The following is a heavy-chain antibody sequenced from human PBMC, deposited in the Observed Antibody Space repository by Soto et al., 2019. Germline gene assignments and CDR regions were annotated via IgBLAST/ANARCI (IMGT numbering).Heavy chain of an antibody. V-gene: IGHV3-30-3*01. CDR2: ISYDGSNK. CDR1: GFTFSSYA. J-gene: IGHJ6*02. Sequence: PGGSLRLSCAASGFTFSSYAMHWVRQAPGKGLEWVAVISYDGSNKYYADSVKGRFTISRDNSKNTLYLQMNSLRAEDTAVYYCARALNRRDNYYYGMDVWGQGTTVTVS. CDR3: ARALNRRDNYYYGMDV.